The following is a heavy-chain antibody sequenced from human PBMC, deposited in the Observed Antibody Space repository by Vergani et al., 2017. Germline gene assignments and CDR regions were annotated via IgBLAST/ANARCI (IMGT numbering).Heavy chain of an antibody. CDR1: GLTFSSYG. V-gene: IGHV3-30*02. Sequence: QVQLVESGGGVVQPGGSIRLSCSASGLTFSSYGVHWVRQAPGRGLESVTFTRPHEDGAFYSASVRGRFTVSRDNSKNTLYLEMNRLNVDDTAIYYCGKTQGTVVGTWWFDPWGQGTPVTVSS. CDR2: TRPHEDGA. D-gene: IGHD1-7*01. J-gene: IGHJ5*02. CDR3: GKTQGTVVGTWWFDP.